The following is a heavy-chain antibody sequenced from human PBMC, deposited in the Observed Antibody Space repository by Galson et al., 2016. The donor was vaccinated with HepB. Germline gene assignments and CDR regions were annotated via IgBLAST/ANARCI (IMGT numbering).Heavy chain of an antibody. V-gene: IGHV3-21*06. CDR3: VRGLYEFWGGYRPDTFDL. D-gene: IGHD3/OR15-3a*01. CDR1: GFTFSTYN. CDR2: ISSSSSYI. J-gene: IGHJ3*01. Sequence: SLRLSCAASGFTFSTYNMNWVRQAPGKGLGWVASISSSSSYIHYVDSVKGRFTISRDNAKNSMDLQMNGLREDDTAVYFCVRGLYEFWGGYRPDTFDLWGQGTMVTVSS.